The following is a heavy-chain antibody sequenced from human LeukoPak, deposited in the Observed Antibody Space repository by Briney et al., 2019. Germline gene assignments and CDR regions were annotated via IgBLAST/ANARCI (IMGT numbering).Heavy chain of an antibody. D-gene: IGHD6-13*01. CDR3: ARGPKLDYIAAAGETVDY. CDR1: GYTFTGYY. J-gene: IGHJ4*02. Sequence: ASVKVSCKASGYTFTGYYMHWVRQAPGQGLEWMGWINPNSGGTKYAQKFQGRVTMTRDTSISTAYMELSRLRSDDTAVYYCARGPKLDYIAAAGETVDYWGQGTLVTVSS. V-gene: IGHV1-2*02. CDR2: INPNSGGT.